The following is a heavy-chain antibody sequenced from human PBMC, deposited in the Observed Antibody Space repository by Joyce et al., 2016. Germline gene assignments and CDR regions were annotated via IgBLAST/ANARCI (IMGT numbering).Heavy chain of an antibody. CDR3: ARSNIVATIPPFFDS. J-gene: IGHJ4*02. V-gene: IGHV4-39*01. D-gene: IGHD5-12*01. CDR2: IYYSGNS. CDR1: GDSITSDSFS. Sequence: QVQLQASGPGLVKPSETLSLTCTVSGDSITSDSFSWGWIRQPPGKGLEWIGNIYYSGNSYSNPSLESRITMSVDTSKNQFSLRLSSVTAADTALYYCARSNIVATIPPFFDSWGRETLVSVSS.